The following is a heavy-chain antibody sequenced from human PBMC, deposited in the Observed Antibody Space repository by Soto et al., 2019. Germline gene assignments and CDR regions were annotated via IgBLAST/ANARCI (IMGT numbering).Heavy chain of an antibody. J-gene: IGHJ4*02. D-gene: IGHD6-6*01. CDR2: IYWDDDK. Sequence: QITFKESGPTLVKHTQPLTLTCTFSAFSLSTSGVGVGWIRQSPGKALEGLTFIYWDDDKRYSPSLKSRITITKDTSKHQVVLTMTNMDPVDTATYYCARLVAAGITYYFDSWGQGTLVTVSS. CDR3: ARLVAAGITYYFDS. CDR1: AFSLSTSGVG. V-gene: IGHV2-5*02.